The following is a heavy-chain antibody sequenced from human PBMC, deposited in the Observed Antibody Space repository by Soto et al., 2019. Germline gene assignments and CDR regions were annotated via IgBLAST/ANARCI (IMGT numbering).Heavy chain of an antibody. J-gene: IGHJ6*02. CDR2: ISGSGGSS. D-gene: IGHD5-18*01. CDR3: ARDTGPNGYNYYYFGMDV. CDR1: GVPFCLYA. Sequence: ESLTLSISASGVPFCLYAMSWVRQAPGKGLEWVSIISGSGGSSNYANSVKGRFTISRDNSKDTLYLQMNSLRAEDTAVYYCARDTGPNGYNYYYFGMDVWGQGTTVTVSS. V-gene: IGHV3-23*01.